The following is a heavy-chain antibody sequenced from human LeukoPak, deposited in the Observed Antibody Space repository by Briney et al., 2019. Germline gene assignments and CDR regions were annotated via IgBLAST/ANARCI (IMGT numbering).Heavy chain of an antibody. D-gene: IGHD7-27*01. CDR2: IHTGNGNT. CDR3: ARGWGPGPNFDF. J-gene: IGHJ4*02. Sequence: PRASVKVSCKASGYTFTSYAIHWVRQAPGQRLEWMGWIHTGNGNTKYSQKFQGRVIISRDTSASTAYMELSSLRSEDTAVYYCARGWGPGPNFDFWGQGTLVTVSS. CDR1: GYTFTSYA. V-gene: IGHV1-3*04.